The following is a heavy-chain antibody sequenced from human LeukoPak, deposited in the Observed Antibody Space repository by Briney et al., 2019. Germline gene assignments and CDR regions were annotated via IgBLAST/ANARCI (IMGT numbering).Heavy chain of an antibody. CDR1: GGSISSYY. Sequence: PSETLSLTCTVSGGSISSYYWSWIRQPPGKGLEWIGYIYSSGSTNYHPSLKSRVTISVDTSKNQFSLKLSSVTAADTAVYYCARQLPGIEVPIDYWGQGTLVTVSS. CDR3: ARQLPGIEVPIDY. V-gene: IGHV4-59*08. J-gene: IGHJ4*02. D-gene: IGHD6-19*01. CDR2: IYSSGST.